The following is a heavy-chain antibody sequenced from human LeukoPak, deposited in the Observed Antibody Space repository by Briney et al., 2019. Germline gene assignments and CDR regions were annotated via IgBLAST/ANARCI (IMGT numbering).Heavy chain of an antibody. Sequence: SSETLSLTCAVYGGSFSGYYWSWIRQPPGKGLEWIGEINHSGSTNYNPSLKSRVTISVDTSKNQFSLKLSSVTAAGTAVYYCASLRGSRDYWGQGTLVTVSS. CDR3: ASLRGSRDY. CDR2: INHSGST. V-gene: IGHV4-34*01. J-gene: IGHJ4*02. D-gene: IGHD3-16*01. CDR1: GGSFSGYY.